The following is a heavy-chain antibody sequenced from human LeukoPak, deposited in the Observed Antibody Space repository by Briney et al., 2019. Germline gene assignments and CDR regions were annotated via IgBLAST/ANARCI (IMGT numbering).Heavy chain of an antibody. V-gene: IGHV3-66*01. Sequence: GGSLRLSCAASGFTFSSYSMNWVRQAPGKGLEWVSVIYSGGSTYYADSVKGRFTISRDNSKNTLYLQMNSLRAEDTAVYYCARDLLAAAGTYYYYYGMDVWGQGTTVTVSS. CDR3: ARDLLAAAGTYYYYYGMDV. D-gene: IGHD6-13*01. CDR1: GFTFSSYS. J-gene: IGHJ6*02. CDR2: IYSGGST.